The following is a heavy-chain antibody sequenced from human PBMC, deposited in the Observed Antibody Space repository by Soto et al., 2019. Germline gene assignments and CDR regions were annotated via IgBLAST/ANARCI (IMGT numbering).Heavy chain of an antibody. CDR2: IYYSGST. CDR3: VRTVTTKYYYYYMDV. J-gene: IGHJ6*03. CDR1: GGSISSGGYY. V-gene: IGHV4-31*03. Sequence: SETLSLTCTVSGGSISSGGYYWSWIRQHPGKGLEWIGYIYYSGSTYYNPSLKSRVTISVDTSKNQFSLKLSSVTAADTAVYYCVRTVTTKYYYYYMDVWGKGTTVTVSS. D-gene: IGHD4-17*01.